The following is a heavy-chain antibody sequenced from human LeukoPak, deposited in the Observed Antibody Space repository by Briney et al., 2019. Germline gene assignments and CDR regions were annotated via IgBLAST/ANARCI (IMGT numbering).Heavy chain of an antibody. CDR1: GYTFTGYY. CDR2: INPNSGGT. CDR3: GTLLSNGPFDY. V-gene: IGHV1-2*02. J-gene: IGHJ4*02. Sequence: ASVKVSCKASGYTFTGYYMHWVRQAPGQGLEWMGWINPNSGGTNYAQKFQGRVTMTRDRSISTAYMELSGLGSDDTAVYYCGTLLSNGPFDYWGQGSLVTVSS.